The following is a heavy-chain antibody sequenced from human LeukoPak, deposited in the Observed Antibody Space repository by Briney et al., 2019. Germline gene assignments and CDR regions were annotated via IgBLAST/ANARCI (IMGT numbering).Heavy chain of an antibody. CDR3: ARDGEYGTGSYYRGCFDY. J-gene: IGHJ4*02. D-gene: IGHD3-10*01. CDR2: IHPRTGET. Sequence: ASVKVSCKASGYSFTSFYIHWVRQAPGQGLEWMGWIHPRTGETNYAYKFRGRGTMTRDTSICTTYMDLGSLGSDDTAVYYCARDGEYGTGSYYRGCFDYWGAGTLVTVSS. V-gene: IGHV1-2*02. CDR1: GYSFTSFY.